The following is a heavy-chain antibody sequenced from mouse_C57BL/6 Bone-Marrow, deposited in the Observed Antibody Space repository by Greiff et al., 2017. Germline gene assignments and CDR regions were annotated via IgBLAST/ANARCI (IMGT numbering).Heavy chain of an antibody. CDR2: IYYSGTI. J-gene: IGHJ1*03. D-gene: IGHD1-1*01. Sequence: EVKLMESGPGLVKPSQTVFLTCTVTGISITTGNYRWSWIRQFPGNKLEWIGYIYYSGTITYNPSLTSRTTITRDTPKNQFFLEMNSLTAEDTATYYCARDGVYYGSSPPTAYVDVWGTGTTVTVSS. CDR1: GISITTGNYR. CDR3: ARDGVYYGSSPPTAYVDV. V-gene: IGHV3-5*01.